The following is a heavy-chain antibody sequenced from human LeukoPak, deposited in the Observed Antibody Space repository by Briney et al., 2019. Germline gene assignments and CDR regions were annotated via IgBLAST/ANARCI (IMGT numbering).Heavy chain of an antibody. V-gene: IGHV3-23*01. J-gene: IGHJ4*02. CDR2: ISGSGGST. D-gene: IGHD5-18*01. CDR1: GFTFDDYA. Sequence: GRSLRLSCAASGFTFDDYAMHWVRQAPGKGLEWVSAISGSGGSTYYADSVKGRFTISRDNSKNTLYLQMNSLRAEDTAVYYCAKNADTAMDKYFDYWGQGTLVTVSS. CDR3: AKNADTAMDKYFDY.